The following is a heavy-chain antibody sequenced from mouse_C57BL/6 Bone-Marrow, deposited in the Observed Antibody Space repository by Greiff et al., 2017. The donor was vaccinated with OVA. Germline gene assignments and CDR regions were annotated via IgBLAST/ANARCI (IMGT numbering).Heavy chain of an antibody. CDR2: ISNLAYSI. J-gene: IGHJ4*01. CDR1: GFTFSDYG. CDR3: ARHAAGTSYAMDD. V-gene: IGHV5-15*01. D-gene: IGHD4-1*01. Sequence: DVKLVESGGGLVQPGGSLKLSCAASGFTFSDYGMAWVRQAPRKGPEWVAFISNLAYSIYYADTVTGRFTISRENAKNTLYLEMSSLRSEDTAMYYCARHAAGTSYAMDDWGQGTSVTVSS.